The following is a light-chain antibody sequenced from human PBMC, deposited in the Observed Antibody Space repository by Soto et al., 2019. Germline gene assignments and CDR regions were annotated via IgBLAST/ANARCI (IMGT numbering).Light chain of an antibody. CDR1: KSVSSSY. CDR2: GAS. V-gene: IGKV3-20*01. Sequence: EIVLTQSPGTLSLSPGERATLFCRASKSVSSSYLAWYQQKPGQAPRLLIYGASSRATGIPDRFSGSGSGTDFTLTISRLEPEDFAVYYCQQYGSSPRTFGQGTKVELK. J-gene: IGKJ1*01. CDR3: QQYGSSPRT.